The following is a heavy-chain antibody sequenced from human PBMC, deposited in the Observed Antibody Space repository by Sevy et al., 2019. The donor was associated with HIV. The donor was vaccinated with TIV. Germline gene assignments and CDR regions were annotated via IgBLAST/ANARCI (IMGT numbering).Heavy chain of an antibody. V-gene: IGHV3-53*01. CDR2: IYSGGST. CDR3: ARGDWNDGDVAFDI. Sequence: GSLRLSCAASGFTVSSNYMSWVRQAPGKGLEWVSVIYSGGSTYYPDSVKGRFTISRDNSKNTLYLQMNSLSAEDTAVYYCARGDWNDGDVAFDIWGQGTMVTVSS. J-gene: IGHJ3*02. CDR1: GFTVSSNY. D-gene: IGHD1-1*01.